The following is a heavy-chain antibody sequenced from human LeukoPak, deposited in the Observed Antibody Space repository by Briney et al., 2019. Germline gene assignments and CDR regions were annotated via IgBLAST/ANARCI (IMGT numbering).Heavy chain of an antibody. Sequence: GGSLRLSCVASGFTFNTYWMTWVRQAPGKGLEWVSMIKQDGSDKYYVDSVKGRFTISRDNAKNSLYLQMNSLRAEDTALYHCARGIYGDYAYGMDVWGQGTTVTVSS. J-gene: IGHJ6*02. CDR3: ARGIYGDYAYGMDV. CDR2: IKQDGSDK. CDR1: GFTFNTYW. D-gene: IGHD4-17*01. V-gene: IGHV3-7*03.